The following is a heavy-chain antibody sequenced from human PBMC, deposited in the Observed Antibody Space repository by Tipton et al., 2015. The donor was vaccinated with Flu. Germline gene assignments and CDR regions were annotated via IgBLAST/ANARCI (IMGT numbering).Heavy chain of an antibody. CDR2: IYTSGGT. V-gene: IGHV4-4*07. CDR1: GGSLSSYY. CDR3: ARGSGSGTFMIFDF. J-gene: IGHJ4*02. Sequence: TLSLTCTASGGSLSSYYWSWVRQPAGKGLKWIGRIYTSGGTKFNPSLRGRLTMSVDASKKEFSLKLSSVTAADTAVYYCARGSGSGTFMIFDFWGQGTLVTVSS. D-gene: IGHD3-10*01.